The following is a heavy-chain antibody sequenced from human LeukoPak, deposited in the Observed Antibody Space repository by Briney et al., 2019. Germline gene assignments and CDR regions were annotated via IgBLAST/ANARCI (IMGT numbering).Heavy chain of an antibody. CDR2: IRSKAYGGTT. D-gene: IGHD3-22*01. CDR1: GFTFSSYA. CDR3: TRAEILTMIVNY. V-gene: IGHV3-49*04. Sequence: GGSLRLSCAASGFTFSSYAMSWVRQAPGKGLEWVGFIRSKAYGGTTEYAASVKGRFTISRDDSKSIAYLQMNSLKTEDTAVYYCTRAEILTMIVNYWGQGTLVTVSS. J-gene: IGHJ4*02.